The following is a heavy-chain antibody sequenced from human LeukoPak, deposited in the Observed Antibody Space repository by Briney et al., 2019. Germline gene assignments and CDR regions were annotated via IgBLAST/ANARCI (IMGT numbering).Heavy chain of an antibody. CDR2: ISSSSSYI. V-gene: IGHV3-21*01. J-gene: IGHJ5*02. Sequence: GGSLRLSCAASGFTFSSYSMNWVRQAPGKGLEWVSSISSSSSYIYYADSVKGRFTISRDNAKNSLYLQMNSLRAEDTAVYYCARDAYDFWSGTSLGSWFDPWGQGTLVTVSS. D-gene: IGHD3-3*01. CDR1: GFTFSSYS. CDR3: ARDAYDFWSGTSLGSWFDP.